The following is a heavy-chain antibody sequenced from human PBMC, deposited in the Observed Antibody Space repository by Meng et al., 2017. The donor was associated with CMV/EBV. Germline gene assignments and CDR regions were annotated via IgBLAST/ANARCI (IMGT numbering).Heavy chain of an antibody. V-gene: IGHV3-23*01. D-gene: IGHD2-8*01. CDR1: GFTFSSYA. J-gene: IGHJ4*02. CDR3: AGYCTNGVCYTGRDY. CDR2: ISGSGGST. Sequence: GGSLRLSCAASGFTFSSYAMSWVRQAPGEGLEWVSAISGSGGSTYYADSVKGRFTISRDNSKNTLYLQMNSLRAEDTAVYYCAGYCTNGVCYTGRDYWGQGTLVTVSS.